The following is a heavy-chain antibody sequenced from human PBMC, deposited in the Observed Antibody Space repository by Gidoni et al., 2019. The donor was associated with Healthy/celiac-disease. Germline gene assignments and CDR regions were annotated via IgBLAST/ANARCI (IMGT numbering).Heavy chain of an antibody. D-gene: IGHD3-10*01. Sequence: QVQLVESGGGVVQPGRSLRLSCAASGFTFSSYGMHWVRQAPGKGLEWVAVIWYDGSNKYYADSVKGRFTISRDNSKNTLYLQMNSLRAEDTAVYYCARDRGPGVWFGETTEAFDIWGQGTMVTVSS. CDR2: IWYDGSNK. CDR1: GFTFSSYG. J-gene: IGHJ3*02. V-gene: IGHV3-33*01. CDR3: ARDRGPGVWFGETTEAFDI.